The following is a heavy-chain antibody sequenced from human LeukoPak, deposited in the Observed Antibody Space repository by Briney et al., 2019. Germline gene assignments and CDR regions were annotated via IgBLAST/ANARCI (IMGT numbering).Heavy chain of an antibody. D-gene: IGHD2-2*01. Sequence: GGSLRLSCAASGFTFSSYAMHWVRQAPGKGLEWVAVISYDGSNKYYADSVKGRFTISRDNSKNTLYLQMNNLRAEDAAVYYCARVLCRDIVVVPAENYYGMGVWGKGTTVTVSS. J-gene: IGHJ6*04. CDR1: GFTFSSYA. CDR3: ARVLCRDIVVVPAENYYGMGV. CDR2: ISYDGSNK. V-gene: IGHV3-30*04.